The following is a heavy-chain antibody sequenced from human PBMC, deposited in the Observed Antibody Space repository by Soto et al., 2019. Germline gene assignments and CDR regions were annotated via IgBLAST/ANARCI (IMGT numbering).Heavy chain of an antibody. CDR3: AKAGYYDTSGFYYYFHY. D-gene: IGHD3-22*01. CDR1: GFSFSSCG. Sequence: QVQMVESGGGVVQPGGSLRLSCVVSGFSFSSCGMHWLRQAPGKGLEWVAAIAYDGSDIHYVDSVEGRFTISRDNSKNTLYLQMNSPRPEDTAVYYCAKAGYYDTSGFYYYFHYWGQGTQVTVSS. V-gene: IGHV3-30*18. CDR2: IAYDGSDI. J-gene: IGHJ4*02.